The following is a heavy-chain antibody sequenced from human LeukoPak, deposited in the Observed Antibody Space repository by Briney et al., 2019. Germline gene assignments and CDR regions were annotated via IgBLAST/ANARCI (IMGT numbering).Heavy chain of an antibody. D-gene: IGHD6-13*01. J-gene: IGHJ5*02. CDR1: GFTFSSYS. CDR2: ISSSSSYI. Sequence: GGSLRLSCAASGFTFSSYSMNWVRQAPGEGLEWVSSISSSSSYIYYADSVKGRFTISRDNAKNSLYLQMNSLRAEDTAVYYCAKAGAIAPGWFDPWGQGTLVTVSS. V-gene: IGHV3-21*01. CDR3: AKAGAIAPGWFDP.